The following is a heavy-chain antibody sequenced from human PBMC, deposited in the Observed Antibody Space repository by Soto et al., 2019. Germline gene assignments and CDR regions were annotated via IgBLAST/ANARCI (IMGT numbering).Heavy chain of an antibody. CDR3: ARGKRYSSSWYWVSNWFDP. Sequence: QLQLQESGPGLVKPSETLSLTCTVSGGSISSSSYYWGWIRQPPGKGLEWIGSIYYSGSTYYNPSLKSRATISVDTSKNQFSLKLSSVTAADTAVYYCARGKRYSSSWYWVSNWFDPWGQGTLVTVSS. V-gene: IGHV4-39*01. CDR1: GGSISSSSYY. D-gene: IGHD6-13*01. J-gene: IGHJ5*02. CDR2: IYYSGST.